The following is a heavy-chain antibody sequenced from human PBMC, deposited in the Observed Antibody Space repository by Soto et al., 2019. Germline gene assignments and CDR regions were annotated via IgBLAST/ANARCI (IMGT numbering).Heavy chain of an antibody. CDR2: MSFDGSNK. J-gene: IGHJ6*02. D-gene: IGHD3-10*01. Sequence: PGGSLRLSCAASGFTFRSYGMHWVRQAPGKGLEWVALMSFDGSNKYYADSVRGRFTISSDNSKSTLYLQMDILRPEDTAVYYCAKEFGWELKMRHPYYNSGMDVWGQGTTGTVS. V-gene: IGHV3-30*18. CDR1: GFTFRSYG. CDR3: AKEFGWELKMRHPYYNSGMDV.